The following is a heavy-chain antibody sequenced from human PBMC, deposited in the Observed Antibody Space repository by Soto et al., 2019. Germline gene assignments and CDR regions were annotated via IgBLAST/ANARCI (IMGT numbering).Heavy chain of an antibody. J-gene: IGHJ3*01. V-gene: IGHV3-13*01. CDR3: VRVSAADHASQV. Sequence: QSGGSLRLSCAASGFTFSSYDMQWVRQPTGKGLEWVSGIGTAGDTYYPASVEGRFTISRENAKNSLYLQMNSLRVGDTAVYYCVRVSAADHASQVWGQGTIVTVSS. D-gene: IGHD6-13*01. CDR2: IGTAGDT. CDR1: GFTFSSYD.